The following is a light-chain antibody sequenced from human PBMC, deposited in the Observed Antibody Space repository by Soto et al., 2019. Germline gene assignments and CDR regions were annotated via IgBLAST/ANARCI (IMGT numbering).Light chain of an antibody. CDR1: QSVTTF. CDR3: QQRTNWPLT. Sequence: EVVSTQSPVTLSLSPGERATLSCRASQSVTTFLAWYQQKPGQAPRLLIYDASKRATGIPARFSGSGSGTDFTLTISSLEPEDFAVYYCQQRTNWPLTFGGGTKVEIK. V-gene: IGKV3-11*01. CDR2: DAS. J-gene: IGKJ4*01.